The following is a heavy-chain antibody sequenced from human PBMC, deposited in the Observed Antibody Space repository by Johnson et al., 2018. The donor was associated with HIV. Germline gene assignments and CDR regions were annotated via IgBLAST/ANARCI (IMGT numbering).Heavy chain of an antibody. CDR3: AKAHRGIAVALVAFDI. J-gene: IGHJ3*02. CDR1: GFTFSSYG. V-gene: IGHV3-30*18. D-gene: IGHD6-19*01. Sequence: QVKLVESGGGVVQPGRSLRLSCAASGFTFSSYGMHWVRQAPGKGLEWVAVIWYDGSNKYYADSVKGRLTISRDNSKNTLYLQMNSLRAEDTAVYYCAKAHRGIAVALVAFDIWGQGTMVTVSS. CDR2: IWYDGSNK.